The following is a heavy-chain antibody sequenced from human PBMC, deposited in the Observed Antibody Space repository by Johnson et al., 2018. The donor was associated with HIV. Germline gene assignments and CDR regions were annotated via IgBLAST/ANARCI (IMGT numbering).Heavy chain of an antibody. CDR2: ISYDGSNK. CDR1: RFSFSDYA. V-gene: IGHV3-30*04. D-gene: IGHD5-12*01. Sequence: VQLVESGGGVVQPGRSLRVSCAASRFSFSDYAMHWVRQAPGKGLEWVAVISYDGSNKYYADSVKGRFTISRDNAKNSLYLQMISLRAEDTALYYCAREVIVAGHGGAFDIWGQGTMVTVSS. J-gene: IGHJ3*02. CDR3: AREVIVAGHGGAFDI.